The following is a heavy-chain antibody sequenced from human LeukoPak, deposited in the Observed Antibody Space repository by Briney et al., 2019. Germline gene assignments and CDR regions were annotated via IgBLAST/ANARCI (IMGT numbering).Heavy chain of an antibody. J-gene: IGHJ5*02. CDR1: GFTFSSYA. Sequence: GRSLRLSCAASGFTFSSYAMHWVRQAPGKGLEWVAVTSYDGSNKYYADSVKGRFTISRDNSKNTLYLQMNSLRAEDTAVYYCARDGFLPAAIVRGAYNWFDPWGQGTLVTVSS. D-gene: IGHD2-2*02. V-gene: IGHV3-30*01. CDR2: TSYDGSNK. CDR3: ARDGFLPAAIVRGAYNWFDP.